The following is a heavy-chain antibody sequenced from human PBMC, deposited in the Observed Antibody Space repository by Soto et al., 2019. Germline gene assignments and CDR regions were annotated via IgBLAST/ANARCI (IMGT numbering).Heavy chain of an antibody. Sequence: EVQLVESGGGLVQPGRSLRLSCAASGFTFDDYAMHWVRQAPGKGLEWVSGISWNSGSIGYADSVKGRFTISRDNAKNSLYLQMNSLRAEDTALYYCAKDIGCSGGSCYSPLTHYYGMDVWGQGTTVTVSS. CDR2: ISWNSGSI. J-gene: IGHJ6*02. D-gene: IGHD2-15*01. CDR1: GFTFDDYA. V-gene: IGHV3-9*01. CDR3: AKDIGCSGGSCYSPLTHYYGMDV.